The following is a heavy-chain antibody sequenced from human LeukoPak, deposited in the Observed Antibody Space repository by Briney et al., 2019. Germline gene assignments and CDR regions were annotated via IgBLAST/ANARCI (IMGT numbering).Heavy chain of an antibody. Sequence: ASVKVSCKASGYTFTGYYMHWVRQAPGQGLEWMGWINPNSGGTNYAQKFQGRVTMTRDTSISTAYMELSRLRSDDTAVYYCARDVAEYYYDSSGYSAFDIWGQGTMVTVSS. CDR3: ARDVAEYYYDSSGYSAFDI. CDR2: INPNSGGT. V-gene: IGHV1-2*02. D-gene: IGHD3-22*01. J-gene: IGHJ3*02. CDR1: GYTFTGYY.